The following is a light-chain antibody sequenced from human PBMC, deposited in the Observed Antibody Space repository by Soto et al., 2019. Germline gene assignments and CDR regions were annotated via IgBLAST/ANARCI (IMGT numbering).Light chain of an antibody. J-gene: IGLJ2*01. CDR1: RYNIGSNT. Sequence: QPVLTQPPSASGTPGQRVTISCSGSRYNIGSNTVSWYQQVPGTAPRLLLYRNNLRPSGVPDQFSGSKSDTSASLAISGLQSEDEADYYCAAWDDSQNGYVVFGGGTKLTVL. V-gene: IGLV1-44*01. CDR3: AAWDDSQNGYVV. CDR2: RNN.